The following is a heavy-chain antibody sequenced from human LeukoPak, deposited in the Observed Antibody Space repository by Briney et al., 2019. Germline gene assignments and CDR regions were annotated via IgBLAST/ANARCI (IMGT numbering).Heavy chain of an antibody. CDR3: ARGDPSVFDY. V-gene: IGHV4-61*01. Sequence: SETLSLTCTVSGGSVSSTSYFWSWIRQPPGKGLEWIGNIYYSWNTHYNPSLNSRVTISIDTSKNQFSLRLSSVTAADTAVYYCARGDPSVFDYWGQGTLVTVSS. J-gene: IGHJ4*02. CDR1: GGSVSSTSYF. CDR2: IYYSWNT.